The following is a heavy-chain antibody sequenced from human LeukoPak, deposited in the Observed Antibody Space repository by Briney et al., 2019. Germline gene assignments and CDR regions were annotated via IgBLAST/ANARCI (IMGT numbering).Heavy chain of an antibody. J-gene: IGHJ4*02. CDR3: AKKGYSFGWRDSYYFDY. V-gene: IGHV3-30*02. CDR2: IRNDGSNK. CDR1: GFTFSSYA. D-gene: IGHD6-19*01. Sequence: PGGSLRLSCAASGFTFSSYAMYWVRQAPGKGLEWVTFIRNDGSNKYYADSVKGRFTISRDNSKNTLYLQMNSLRAEDTAVYYCAKKGYSFGWRDSYYFDYWGQGTLVTVSS.